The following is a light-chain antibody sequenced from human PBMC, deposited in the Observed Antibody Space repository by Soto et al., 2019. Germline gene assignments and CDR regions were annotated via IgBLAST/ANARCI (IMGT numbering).Light chain of an antibody. J-gene: IGKJ1*01. Sequence: EIVLTQSPGTLSVSPGDIVTLSCRASQSISINLAWYQHKPGQAPRLLIHGASTRATGVPARISGSGSGTESTLTISSLQSEDFAVYYCQQFRNWPWTFGQGTKVDIK. V-gene: IGKV3D-15*01. CDR1: QSISIN. CDR3: QQFRNWPWT. CDR2: GAS.